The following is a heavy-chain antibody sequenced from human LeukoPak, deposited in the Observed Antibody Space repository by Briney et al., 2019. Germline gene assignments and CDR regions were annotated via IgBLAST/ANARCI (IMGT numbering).Heavy chain of an antibody. CDR2: ISWNSGSI. D-gene: IGHD2-2*01. J-gene: IGHJ4*02. Sequence: PGGSLRLSCAASGFTFDDYAMHWVRQAPVKGLEWVSGISWNSGSIGYADSVKGRFTISRDNAKNSLYLQMNSLRAEDTALYYCAKDLCSSTSCPIRAFDYWGQGTLVTVSS. V-gene: IGHV3-9*01. CDR3: AKDLCSSTSCPIRAFDY. CDR1: GFTFDDYA.